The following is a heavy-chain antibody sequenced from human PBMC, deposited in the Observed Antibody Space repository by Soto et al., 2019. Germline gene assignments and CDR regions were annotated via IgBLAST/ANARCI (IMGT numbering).Heavy chain of an antibody. V-gene: IGHV4-34*01. J-gene: IGHJ4*01. D-gene: IGHD2-2*01. CDR1: GLTFTSYA. Sequence: SGTLSLTCAAYGLTFTSYAWSWIRQAPEKGLEWIGQIQNSGNIHCHPSLRSRVTISSDTSKNQFSLKLSSVTTADTAMYFCARSFCTDTSCSIFDSWGLGTLVT. CDR3: ARSFCTDTSCSIFDS. CDR2: IQNSGNI.